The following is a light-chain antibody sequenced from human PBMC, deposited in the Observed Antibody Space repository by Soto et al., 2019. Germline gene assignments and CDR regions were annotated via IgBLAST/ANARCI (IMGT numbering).Light chain of an antibody. V-gene: IGKV1-5*03. CDR2: KAS. CDR3: QHYNGYPRT. Sequence: DIQMTQSPSTLSASVGDRVTITCRASQSISSWLAWYQQKPGKVPKVLIYKASSLESGVPSRFSGSGSGTEFTLTISSLQPDDSATYYCQHYNGYPRTFGQGTEVEVK. J-gene: IGKJ1*01. CDR1: QSISSW.